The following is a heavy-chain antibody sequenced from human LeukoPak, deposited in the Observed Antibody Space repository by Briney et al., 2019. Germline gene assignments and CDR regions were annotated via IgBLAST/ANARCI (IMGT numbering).Heavy chain of an antibody. J-gene: IGHJ6*02. V-gene: IGHV3-53*01. CDR3: ARGFRENYYYYGMDV. Sequence: PGGSLRLSCAASGFTVSSNYMSWVRQAPGKGLEWVSVIYSGGSTYYADSVKGRFTISRDNSKNTLYLQMNSLRAEDAAVYYCARGFRENYYYYGMDVWGQGTTVTVSS. CDR1: GFTVSSNY. CDR2: IYSGGST.